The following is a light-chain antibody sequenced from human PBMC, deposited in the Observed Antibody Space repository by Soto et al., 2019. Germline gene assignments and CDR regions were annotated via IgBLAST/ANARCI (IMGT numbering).Light chain of an antibody. Sequence: QSVLTQPPSASGTPGQRVTISCAGSSSNIGRNTVNWYHQLPGAAPKLLIYNNYQRPSGVPDRFSGSKSGTSASLAISGLQSEDEADYYCAALDDSLNGHVVFGGGTKLTVL. V-gene: IGLV1-44*01. J-gene: IGLJ2*01. CDR1: SSNIGRNT. CDR2: NNY. CDR3: AALDDSLNGHVV.